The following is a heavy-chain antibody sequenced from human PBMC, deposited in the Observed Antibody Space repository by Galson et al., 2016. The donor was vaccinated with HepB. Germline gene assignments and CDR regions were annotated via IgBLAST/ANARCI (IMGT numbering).Heavy chain of an antibody. Sequence: WVRQSPGKGLGWIGSIYYGGSTYYNPSLQSRVTISVDTSKNQFSLRLSSVTAADTAVYYCATPGGMVTPYWGQGSLVTVSS. V-gene: IGHV4-39*07. CDR3: ATPGGMVTPY. CDR2: IYYGGST. D-gene: IGHD5-18*01. J-gene: IGHJ4*02.